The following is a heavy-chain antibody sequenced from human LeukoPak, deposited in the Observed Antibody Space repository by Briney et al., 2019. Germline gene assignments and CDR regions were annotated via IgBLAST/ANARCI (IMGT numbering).Heavy chain of an antibody. Sequence: QPSETLSLTCTVSGGSISSSSYYWGWIRQPPGKGLEWIGSIYYSGSTYYNPSLKSRVTISVDTSKNQFSLKLSSVTAADTAVYYCASWYSSGWYFDYGGQGTLVTVSS. D-gene: IGHD6-19*01. V-gene: IGHV4-39*01. CDR3: ASWYSSGWYFDY. J-gene: IGHJ4*02. CDR2: IYYSGST. CDR1: GGSISSSSYY.